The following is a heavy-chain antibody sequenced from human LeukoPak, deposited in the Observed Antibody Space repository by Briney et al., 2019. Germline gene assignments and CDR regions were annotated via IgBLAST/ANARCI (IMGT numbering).Heavy chain of an antibody. CDR3: VRDFGYSYGLDY. CDR2: IGSAGTTI. J-gene: IGHJ4*02. D-gene: IGHD5-18*01. Sequence: GGSLRLSCAASGVTFSDSFMNWVRQAPGKGLQFVSSIGSAGTTIYYAGSVKGRFSISRDNAKNSLYLQMNSLRAEDTAVYYCVRDFGYSYGLDYWGQGTLVTVSS. V-gene: IGHV3-11*01. CDR1: GVTFSDSF.